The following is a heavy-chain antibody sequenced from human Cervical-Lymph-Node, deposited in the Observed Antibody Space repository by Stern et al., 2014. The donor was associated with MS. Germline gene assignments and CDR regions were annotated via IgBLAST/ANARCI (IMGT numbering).Heavy chain of an antibody. CDR1: GGTFSSYA. CDR2: IIPIFGTA. V-gene: IGHV1-69*01. D-gene: IGHD2-21*02. CDR3: ARAYCGGDCYNFYFDY. Sequence: QMQLVQSGAEVKKPGSSVKVSCKASGGTFSSYAISWVRQAPGQGLERMGGIIPIFGTANYAQKFQGRVTITADESTSTAYMELSSLRSEDTAVYYCARAYCGGDCYNFYFDYWGQGTLVTVSS. J-gene: IGHJ4*02.